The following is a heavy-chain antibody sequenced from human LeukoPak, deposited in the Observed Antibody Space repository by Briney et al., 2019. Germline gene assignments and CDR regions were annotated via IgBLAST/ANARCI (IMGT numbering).Heavy chain of an antibody. V-gene: IGHV3-23*01. Sequence: PGGSLRLSCAASGFTFSSYGMSWVRQAPGKGLEWVSAISGSGGSTYYADSVKGRFTISRDNSKNTLYLQMNSLRAEDTAVYYCAKDSTMSPSPFDYWGQGTLVTVSS. J-gene: IGHJ4*02. CDR2: ISGSGGST. CDR1: GFTFSSYG. CDR3: AKDSTMSPSPFDY. D-gene: IGHD3-3*01.